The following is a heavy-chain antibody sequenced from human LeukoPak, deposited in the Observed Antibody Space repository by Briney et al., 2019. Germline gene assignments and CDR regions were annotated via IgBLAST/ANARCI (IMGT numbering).Heavy chain of an antibody. J-gene: IGHJ4*02. CDR3: ARDLAYDYVWGSSTFDY. CDR1: GFTFSSYS. CDR2: ISSSSSYI. D-gene: IGHD3-16*01. Sequence: PGGSLRLSCAASGFTFSSYSMDWVRQAPGKGLEWVSSISSSSSYIYYAGSVKGRFTISRDNAKNSLYLQMNSLRAEDTAVYYCARDLAYDYVWGSSTFDYWGQGTLVTVSS. V-gene: IGHV3-21*01.